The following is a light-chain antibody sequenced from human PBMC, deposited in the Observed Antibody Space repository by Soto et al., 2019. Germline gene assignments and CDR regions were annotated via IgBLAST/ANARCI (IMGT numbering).Light chain of an antibody. CDR2: VAS. CDR3: QHYNSYSEA. V-gene: IGKV1-5*01. Sequence: DIQMTPSPSSLSASVGDRVTITCRASQNIGRFLNWHQQKPGKAPNVLINVASTLRSGVPSRFSGSGSGTEFTLTISSLQPDDFATYYCQHYNSYSEAFGQGTKVDIK. J-gene: IGKJ1*01. CDR1: QNIGRF.